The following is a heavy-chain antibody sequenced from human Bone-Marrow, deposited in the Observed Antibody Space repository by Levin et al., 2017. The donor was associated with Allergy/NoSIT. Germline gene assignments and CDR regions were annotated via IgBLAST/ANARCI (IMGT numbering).Heavy chain of an antibody. CDR3: ASVAVVESDIDS. V-gene: IGHV3-74*01. D-gene: IGHD2-21*01. CDR1: XHNGRGEG. J-gene: IGHJ5*01. CDR2: IDEYGRTT. Sequence: SCAASXHNGRGEGVPREHQAPGKGLVWVSRIDEYGRTTNYADSVKGRFTISRDNAKNTVFLQMNSLRVEDTAVYYCASVAVVESDIDSWGQGTLVTVSS.